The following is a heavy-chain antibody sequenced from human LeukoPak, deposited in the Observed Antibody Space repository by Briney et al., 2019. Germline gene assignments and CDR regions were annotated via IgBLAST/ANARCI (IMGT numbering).Heavy chain of an antibody. CDR3: ARGYGSGVGGIGY. CDR1: GYTFTSYY. Sequence: ASVKVSCKASGYTFTSYYMHWVRQAPGQGLEWMGIINPSGGSTSYAQKFQGRVTMTRNTSISTAYMELSSLRSEDTAVYYCARGYGSGVGGIGYWGQGTLVTVSS. CDR2: INPSGGST. V-gene: IGHV1-46*01. J-gene: IGHJ4*02. D-gene: IGHD3-10*01.